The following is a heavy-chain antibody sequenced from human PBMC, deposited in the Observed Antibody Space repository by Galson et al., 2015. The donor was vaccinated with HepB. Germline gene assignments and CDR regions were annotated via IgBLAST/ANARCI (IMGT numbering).Heavy chain of an antibody. CDR3: ARDLAGSLHFDY. CDR2: INAGNGNT. D-gene: IGHD2-15*01. Sequence: AMHWVRPAPGQRLEWVGWINAGNGNTKYSQKFQGRVTITRDTSASTAYMELSSLRSEDTAVYYCARDLAGSLHFDYWGQGTLVTVSS. J-gene: IGHJ4*02. V-gene: IGHV1-3*01. CDR1: A.